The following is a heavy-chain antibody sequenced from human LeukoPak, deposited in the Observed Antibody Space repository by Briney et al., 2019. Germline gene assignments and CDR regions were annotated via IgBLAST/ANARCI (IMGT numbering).Heavy chain of an antibody. V-gene: IGHV1-46*01. J-gene: IGHJ4*02. Sequence: GASVKVSCKASGYTFTSYYMHWVRQAPGQGLEWMGIINPSGGSTSYAQKFQGRVTMTRDTSISTAYMELSRLRSDDTAVYYCARKDSSGYYEGWYYFDYWGQGTLVTVSS. CDR3: ARKDSSGYYEGWYYFDY. D-gene: IGHD3-22*01. CDR2: INPSGGST. CDR1: GYTFTSYY.